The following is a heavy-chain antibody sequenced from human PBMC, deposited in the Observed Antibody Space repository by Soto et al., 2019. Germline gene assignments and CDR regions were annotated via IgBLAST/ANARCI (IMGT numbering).Heavy chain of an antibody. D-gene: IGHD3-10*01. CDR2: IYYSGST. CDR3: ARDRYGSGSLENYYYYYGMDV. J-gene: IGHJ6*02. V-gene: IGHV4-31*03. Sequence: SETLSLTCTVSGGSISSGGYYWSWIRQHPGKGLEWIGYIYYSGSTYYNPSLKSRVTISVDTSKNQFSLKLSSVTAADTAVYYCARDRYGSGSLENYYYYYGMDVWGQGTTVTVSS. CDR1: GGSISSGGYY.